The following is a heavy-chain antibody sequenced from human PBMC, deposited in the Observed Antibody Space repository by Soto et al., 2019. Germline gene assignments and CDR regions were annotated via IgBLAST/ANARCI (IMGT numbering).Heavy chain of an antibody. Sequence: SVKVSCKASGGTFSSYAISWVRQAPGQGLEWMGGIIPIFGTANYAQKFQGRVTITADKSTSTAYMELSSLRSEDTAVYYCARDQAVGAARPPGYYYYGMDVWGQGTTVTVSS. CDR2: IIPIFGTA. D-gene: IGHD6-6*01. V-gene: IGHV1-69*06. CDR3: ARDQAVGAARPPGYYYYGMDV. J-gene: IGHJ6*02. CDR1: GGTFSSYA.